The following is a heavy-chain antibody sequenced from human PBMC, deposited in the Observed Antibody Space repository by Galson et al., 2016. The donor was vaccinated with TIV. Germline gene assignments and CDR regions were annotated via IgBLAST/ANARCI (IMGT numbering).Heavy chain of an antibody. J-gene: IGHJ4*02. D-gene: IGHD3-22*01. CDR2: FDPEAGRT. CDR3: ATVAWFPGLSLDS. CDR1: GYTLSEIA. V-gene: IGHV1-24*01. Sequence: SVKVSCKVSGYTLSEIAMHWVRQAPGKGLEWMGGFDPEAGRTIYAQKFHGRVTVTEGTATDTAYMEVNNLRSDDTAFYSVATVAWFPGLSLDSWGQGTLVTVSS.